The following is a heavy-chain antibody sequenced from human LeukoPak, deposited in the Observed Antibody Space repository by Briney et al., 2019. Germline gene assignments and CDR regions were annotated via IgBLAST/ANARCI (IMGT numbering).Heavy chain of an antibody. D-gene: IGHD2-15*01. CDR1: GYTFTSYG. Sequence: GASVKVSCKASGYTFTSYGISWVRQAPGQGLEWMGWISAYNGNTNYAQKLQGRVTMTTDTSTSTAYMELRSLRSDDTAVYYCARDRVRYCSGGSCSFDYWGQGTLVTVSS. CDR3: ARDRVRYCSGGSCSFDY. J-gene: IGHJ4*02. CDR2: ISAYNGNT. V-gene: IGHV1-18*01.